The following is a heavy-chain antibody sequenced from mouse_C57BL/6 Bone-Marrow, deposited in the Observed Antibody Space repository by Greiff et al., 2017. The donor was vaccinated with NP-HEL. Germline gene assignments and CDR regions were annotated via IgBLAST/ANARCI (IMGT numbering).Heavy chain of an antibody. CDR1: GFTFSDYY. J-gene: IGHJ1*03. D-gene: IGHD1-1*01. CDR3: ARERLLRSHWYFDV. Sequence: EVKLVESEGGLVQPGSSMKLSCTASGFTFSDYYMAWVRQVPEKGLEWVANINYDGSSTYYLDSLKSRFIISRDDAKNILYLQMSSLKSEDTATYYCARERLLRSHWYFDVWGTGTTVTVSS. CDR2: INYDGSST. V-gene: IGHV5-16*01.